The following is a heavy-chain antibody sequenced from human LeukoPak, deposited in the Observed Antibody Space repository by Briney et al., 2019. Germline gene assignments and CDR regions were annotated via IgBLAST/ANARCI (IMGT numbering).Heavy chain of an antibody. CDR3: ARRGSYYHRDDAFDI. D-gene: IGHD3-10*01. CDR2: IYPGDSDT. J-gene: IGHJ3*02. Sequence: GESLKISCQTSGYTFTAHLITWGRQVPGKGVEWVAIIYPGDSDTRYSPSFHGHVTISADKSITTAYLHWSSLMASDPAMYYCARRGSYYHRDDAFDIWGPGTMVPVSS. V-gene: IGHV5-51*01. CDR1: GYTFTAHL.